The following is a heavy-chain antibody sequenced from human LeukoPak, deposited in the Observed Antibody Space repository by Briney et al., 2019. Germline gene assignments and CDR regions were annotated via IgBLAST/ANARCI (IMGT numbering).Heavy chain of an antibody. CDR2: IYYTGGST. V-gene: IGHV4-39*01. CDR1: GDSISSINYY. J-gene: IGHJ4*02. D-gene: IGHD3-10*01. Sequence: PSETLSLTCTVSGDSISSINYYWGWVRQPPGKGLEWIGNIYYTGGSTNYNPSLKSRVTISVDTSKNQFSLQLRSVTAADTAVYYCARSPDVVLWFGELLEFHFVFWGEGQLGSVSS. CDR3: ARSPDVVLWFGELLEFHFVF.